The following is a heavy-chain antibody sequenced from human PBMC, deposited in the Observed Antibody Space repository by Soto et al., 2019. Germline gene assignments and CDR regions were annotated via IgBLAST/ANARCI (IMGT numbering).Heavy chain of an antibody. J-gene: IGHJ4*02. CDR3: ARLSTIFGVFSITGPSFYFDY. CDR1: GDSISGSTYF. D-gene: IGHD3-3*01. Sequence: KTSETLSLTCSVSGDSISGSTYFWGWIRQPPGKGLEWIGVIYNSGSTYYNPSLESRVTISVDTSKNHFSLRLSSVTAADTAMYYCARLSTIFGVFSITGPSFYFDYWGQGTLVTVSS. CDR2: IYNSGST. V-gene: IGHV4-39*02.